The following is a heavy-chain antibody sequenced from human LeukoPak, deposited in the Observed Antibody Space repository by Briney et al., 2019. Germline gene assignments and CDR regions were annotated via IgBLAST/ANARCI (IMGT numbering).Heavy chain of an antibody. D-gene: IGHD3-10*01. CDR3: SRGTYPYSSDN. CDR2: INGDGSST. Sequence: GGSLRLSCAASGFTFSNYYMHWVRQAPGKGLLWISHINGDGSSTGYADSVKGRFTISNDNAKHILYLQMNSLRAEDTAVYYCSRGTYPYSSDNWGQGALVTVSS. CDR1: GFTFSNYY. V-gene: IGHV3-74*01. J-gene: IGHJ4*02.